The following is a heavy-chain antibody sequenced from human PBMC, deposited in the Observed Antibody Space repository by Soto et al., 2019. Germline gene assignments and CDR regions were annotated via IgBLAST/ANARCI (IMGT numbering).Heavy chain of an antibody. D-gene: IGHD2-15*01. J-gene: IGHJ4*02. CDR1: GDSVSSNSAA. CDR3: AREDCSGGRCYSSPFDY. CDR2: TYYRSKWYN. V-gene: IGHV6-1*01. Sequence: SQTLSLTCAISGDSVSSNSAAWNWIRQSPSRGLEWLGRTYYRSKWYNDYAVSVKSRITINPDTSKNQFSLQLDSVTPEDTAVYYCAREDCSGGRCYSSPFDYWGQGTLVTVSS.